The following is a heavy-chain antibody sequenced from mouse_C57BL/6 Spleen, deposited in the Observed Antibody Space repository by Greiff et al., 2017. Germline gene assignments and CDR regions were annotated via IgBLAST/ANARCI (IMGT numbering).Heavy chain of an antibody. J-gene: IGHJ2*01. CDR3: ARLEVVGFDY. D-gene: IGHD1-1*01. Sequence: QVQLKESGPELVKPGASVKISCKASGYAFSSSWMNWVKQRPGKGLEWIGRIYPGDGDTNYNGKFKGKATLTADKSSSTAYMQLSSLTSEDSAVYFCARLEVVGFDYWGRGTTLTVSS. CDR1: GYAFSSSW. V-gene: IGHV1-82*01. CDR2: IYPGDGDT.